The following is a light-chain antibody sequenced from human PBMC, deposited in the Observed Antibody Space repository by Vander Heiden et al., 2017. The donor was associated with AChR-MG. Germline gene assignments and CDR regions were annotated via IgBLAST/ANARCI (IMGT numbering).Light chain of an antibody. V-gene: IGKV3-11*01. Sequence: EIVLTQSPVTLSLSPGERATLSCRASQSVSSYLAWYQQKPGQAPRLLIYDASNRATGIPARFSGSGSGTDFTLTITSLEPEDFAVYYCQQRSKWPLTFGQGTKVEIK. J-gene: IGKJ1*01. CDR1: QSVSSY. CDR3: QQRSKWPLT. CDR2: DAS.